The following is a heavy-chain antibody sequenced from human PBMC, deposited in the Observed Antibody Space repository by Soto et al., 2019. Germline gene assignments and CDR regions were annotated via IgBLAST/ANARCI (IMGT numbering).Heavy chain of an antibody. D-gene: IGHD3-10*01. CDR2: VSPPFRTS. Sequence: VQLVQSGAEVTKPGSSVKVSCKTSGVSFNNNGIGWVRQAPGHGLEWMGGVSPPFRTSNYARKFQGRISITADASTGKANMELSSLTSEDTAQYYCARVLYYGSGSYSPYGMDVWGQGTTVTVSS. J-gene: IGHJ6*02. CDR3: ARVLYYGSGSYSPYGMDV. CDR1: GVSFNNNG. V-gene: IGHV1-69*01.